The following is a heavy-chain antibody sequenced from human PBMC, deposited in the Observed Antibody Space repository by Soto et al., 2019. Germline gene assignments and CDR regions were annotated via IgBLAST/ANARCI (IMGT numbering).Heavy chain of an antibody. Sequence: SETLSLTCTVSGGSISSYYWSWIRQPPGKGLEWIGYIYYSGSTNYNPSLKSRVTISVDTSKNQFSLKLSSVTAADTAVYYCARRMAAAGTWTLGVSWFDPWGQGTLVTVSS. CDR1: GGSISSYY. J-gene: IGHJ5*02. D-gene: IGHD6-13*01. V-gene: IGHV4-59*08. CDR3: ARRMAAAGTWTLGVSWFDP. CDR2: IYYSGST.